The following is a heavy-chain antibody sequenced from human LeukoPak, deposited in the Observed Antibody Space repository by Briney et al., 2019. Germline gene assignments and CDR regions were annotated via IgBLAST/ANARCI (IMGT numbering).Heavy chain of an antibody. V-gene: IGHV4-30-4*01. CDR3: ARDPTPRSYYDSSGYTGGY. D-gene: IGHD3-22*01. CDR1: GGSISSGDYC. Sequence: SETLSLTCTVSGGSISSGDYCWSWIRQPPGKGLEWIGYIYYSGSTYYNPSLKSRVTISVDTSKNQFSLKLSSVTAADTAVYYCARDPTPRSYYDSSGYTGGYWGQGTLVTVSS. J-gene: IGHJ4*02. CDR2: IYYSGST.